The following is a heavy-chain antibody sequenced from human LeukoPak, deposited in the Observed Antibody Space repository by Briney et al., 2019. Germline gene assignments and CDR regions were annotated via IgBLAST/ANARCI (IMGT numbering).Heavy chain of an antibody. Sequence: GASVKVSCKASGYTFTGYYMHWVRQAPGQGLEWMGWISAYNGNTNYAQKLQGRVTMTTDTSTSTAYMELRSLRSDDTAVYYCARDLVGATTDYWGQGTLVTVSS. CDR1: GYTFTGYY. CDR2: ISAYNGNT. V-gene: IGHV1-18*04. CDR3: ARDLVGATTDY. J-gene: IGHJ4*02. D-gene: IGHD1-26*01.